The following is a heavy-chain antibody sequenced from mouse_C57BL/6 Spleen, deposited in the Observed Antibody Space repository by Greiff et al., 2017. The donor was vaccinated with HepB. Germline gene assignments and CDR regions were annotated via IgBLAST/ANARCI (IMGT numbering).Heavy chain of an antibody. Sequence: QVQLQQPGAELVKPGASVKMSCKASGYTFTSYWITWVKQRPGQGLEWIGDIYPGSGSTNYNEKFKSKATLTVDTSSSTAYMQLSSLTSEDSAVYYCARGGRALDYFYYWGQGTTLTVSS. J-gene: IGHJ2*01. V-gene: IGHV1-55*01. CDR2: IYPGSGST. CDR1: GYTFTSYW. CDR3: ARGGRALDYFYY. D-gene: IGHD3-1*01.